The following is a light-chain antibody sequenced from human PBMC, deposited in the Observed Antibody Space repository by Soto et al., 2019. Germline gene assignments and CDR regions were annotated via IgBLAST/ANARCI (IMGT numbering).Light chain of an antibody. Sequence: QSVLTQPPSASGTPGQRVTISCSGSSSNIGTNTVSWYQHLPGTAPKLLIYNNNQRPSGVPDLFSGSKSGTSASLAISGLQSEDEADYYCAAWDDSLSGHFVFGTGTKVTVL. CDR2: NNN. V-gene: IGLV1-44*01. J-gene: IGLJ1*01. CDR1: SSNIGTNT. CDR3: AAWDDSLSGHFV.